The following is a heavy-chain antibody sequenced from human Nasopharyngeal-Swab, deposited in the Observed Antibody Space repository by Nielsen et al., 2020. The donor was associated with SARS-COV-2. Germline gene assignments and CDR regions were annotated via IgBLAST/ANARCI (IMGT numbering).Heavy chain of an antibody. Sequence: GGSLRLSCAASGFTFDDYAMHWVRQAPGKGLEWVSGISWNSGSIGYADSVKGRFTISRDNAKNSLYLQMNSLRAEDTALYYCAKDMNPVGATVDYWGQGTLVTVSS. D-gene: IGHD1-26*01. CDR1: GFTFDDYA. CDR3: AKDMNPVGATVDY. V-gene: IGHV3-9*01. CDR2: ISWNSGSI. J-gene: IGHJ4*02.